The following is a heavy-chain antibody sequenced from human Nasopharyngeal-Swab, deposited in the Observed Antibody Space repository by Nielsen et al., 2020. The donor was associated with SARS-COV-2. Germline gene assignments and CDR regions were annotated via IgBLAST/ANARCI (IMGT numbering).Heavy chain of an antibody. CDR2: ITGSGDAT. CDR3: ARDKERAGYSSGWYGL. V-gene: IGHV3-23*01. CDR1: GFTFSSYT. J-gene: IGHJ4*02. D-gene: IGHD6-19*01. Sequence: GESLKISCGASGFTFSSYTMSWVRQAPGRGLEWVSAITGSGDATNYADSVRGRFTISRDNSKNTLYLQMNSLRAEDTAVYYCARDKERAGYSSGWYGLGGQGTLVTVSS.